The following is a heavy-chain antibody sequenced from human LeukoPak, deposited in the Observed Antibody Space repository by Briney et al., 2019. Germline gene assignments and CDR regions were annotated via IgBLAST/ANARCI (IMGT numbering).Heavy chain of an antibody. J-gene: IGHJ4*01. D-gene: IGHD6-19*01. Sequence: PGGSLRLSCEASGFTFSSYALSWVRQAPGKGLEWVAAIGGDSSTYYTGSVRGRFTISRDNSKNTVYLQMSSLRVEDTAVCYCAKKGSYSSGWYGGHYFDSWGQGTLVTVSS. CDR3: AKKGSYSSGWYGGHYFDS. CDR1: GFTFSSYA. CDR2: IGGDSST. V-gene: IGHV3-23*01.